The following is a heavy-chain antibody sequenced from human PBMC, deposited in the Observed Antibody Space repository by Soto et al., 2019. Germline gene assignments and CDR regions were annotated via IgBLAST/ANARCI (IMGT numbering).Heavy chain of an antibody. V-gene: IGHV4-59*01. D-gene: IGHD6-13*01. J-gene: IGHJ4*02. Sequence: SATLSLACTLSGGSLSGYYWSWIRQPPGKGLEWIGYVYYSGSTKYNPSLESRVTISVDMANNQFSLMRTSVTAADTAVYYCANYLRTDAAVSILYFWAQGTLVTVS. CDR3: ANYLRTDAAVSILYF. CDR1: GGSLSGYY. CDR2: VYYSGST.